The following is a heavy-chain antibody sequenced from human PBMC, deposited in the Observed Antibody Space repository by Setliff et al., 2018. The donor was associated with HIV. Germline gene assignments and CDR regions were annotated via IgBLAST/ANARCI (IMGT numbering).Heavy chain of an antibody. CDR3: AAVPWGHSSLIIDH. J-gene: IGHJ4*02. V-gene: IGHV3-48*03. CDR2: IGGHGSIK. Sequence: PGGSLRLSCAASGFIFSSYEMNWVRQAPGKGLEWISYIGGHGSIKHYADSVKGRFTISRDNAKNSVYLQVHSLRVEDTAVYYCAAVPWGHSSLIIDHWGQGTPVTVSS. D-gene: IGHD3-16*01. CDR1: GFIFSSYE.